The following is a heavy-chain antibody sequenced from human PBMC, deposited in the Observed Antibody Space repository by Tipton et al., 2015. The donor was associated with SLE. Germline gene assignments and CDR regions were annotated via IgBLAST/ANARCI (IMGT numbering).Heavy chain of an antibody. CDR2: MYHSGST. CDR3: TRGPVGSGYYDGTPFPPWNFDL. D-gene: IGHD3-22*01. CDR1: GGSIRNYY. Sequence: TLSLTCTVSGGSIRNYYWSWMRQPPGKGLEWIGQMYHSGSTNYNPSLKSRVTISVDTSKNQFSLKLSSVTAADTAVYFCTRGPVGSGYYDGTPFPPWNFDLWGRGTQVTVSS. V-gene: IGHV4-59*01. J-gene: IGHJ2*01.